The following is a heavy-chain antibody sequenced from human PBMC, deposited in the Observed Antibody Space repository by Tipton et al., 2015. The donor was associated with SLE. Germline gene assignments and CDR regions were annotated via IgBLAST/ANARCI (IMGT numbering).Heavy chain of an antibody. D-gene: IGHD3-16*01. J-gene: IGHJ3*02. V-gene: IGHV4-34*01. Sequence: TLSLTCAVYGGSFSGYYWSWIRQPPGKGLEWIGEINHSGSTNYNPSLKSRVTISVDTSKNQFSLKLSSVTAADTAVYYCAVRDCGSPKGAFDIWGQGTIVTVSS. CDR1: GGSFSGYY. CDR2: INHSGST. CDR3: AVRDCGSPKGAFDI.